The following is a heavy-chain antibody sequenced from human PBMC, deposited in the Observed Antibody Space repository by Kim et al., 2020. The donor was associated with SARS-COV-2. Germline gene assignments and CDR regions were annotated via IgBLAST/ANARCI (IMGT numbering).Heavy chain of an antibody. J-gene: IGHJ4*02. CDR3: ARDSKTPKGAFDY. V-gene: IGHV1-18*01. Sequence: YAQKLQGRVTMTTDTSTSTAYMELRSLRSDDTAVYYCARDSKTPKGAFDYWGQGTLVTVSS.